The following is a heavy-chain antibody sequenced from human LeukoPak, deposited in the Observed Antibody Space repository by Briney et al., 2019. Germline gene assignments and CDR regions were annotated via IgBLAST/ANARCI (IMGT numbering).Heavy chain of an antibody. J-gene: IGHJ6*03. CDR2: ISYDGKSK. Sequence: WSLRLSCVGSGVIFSNFAMHWGLQAPRKGLEWVALISYDGKSKYHADSMKGRFIISRDNSKNTVFLQMSGLRVEDTAVYYCAREEQELVRDYYYYMDVWGKGTTVTVSS. V-gene: IGHV3-30*15. D-gene: IGHD1-7*01. CDR3: AREEQELVRDYYYYMDV. CDR1: GVIFSNFA.